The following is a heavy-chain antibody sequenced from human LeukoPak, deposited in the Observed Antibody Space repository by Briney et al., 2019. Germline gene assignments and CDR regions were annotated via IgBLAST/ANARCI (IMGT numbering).Heavy chain of an antibody. V-gene: IGHV4-4*07. J-gene: IGHJ4*02. CDR1: GGSISSYY. CDR3: AGGVDGSKRTREFDY. CDR2: IYTSGST. Sequence: SETLSLTCTVSGGSISSYYWSWIRQPAGKGLEWIGRIYTSGSTNYNPSLKSRVTMSVDTSKNQFSLKLSSVTAADTAVYYCAGGVDGSKRTREFDYWGQGTLVTVSS. D-gene: IGHD1-26*01.